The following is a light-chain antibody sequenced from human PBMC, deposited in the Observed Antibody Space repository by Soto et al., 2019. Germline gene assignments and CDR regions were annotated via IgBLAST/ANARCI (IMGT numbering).Light chain of an antibody. CDR2: KVS. CDR1: QSLVHSDGIAY. Sequence: VMTQSPLSLPVTLGQPASISCRSNQSLVHSDGIAYFSWFQQRPGRSPRRLIYKVSNRDSGVPARFSGSGSGTDFALKISRVEAEDVGVYCCMEWTHLLISFCEGTLLEIK. CDR3: MEWTHLLIS. V-gene: IGKV2-30*02. J-gene: IGKJ5*01.